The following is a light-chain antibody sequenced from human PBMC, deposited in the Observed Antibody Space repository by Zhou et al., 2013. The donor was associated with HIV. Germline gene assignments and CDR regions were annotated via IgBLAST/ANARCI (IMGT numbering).Light chain of an antibody. V-gene: IGKV1-5*03. CDR2: KAS. Sequence: DIQMTQSPSTLSASVGDRVTITCRASQSISNWLAWYQQKPGKAPNLLIYKASTLESGVPSRFSGSGSGTEFTLTISSLQPDDFATYYCQQYSGYLWTFGQGTRV. CDR1: QSISNW. J-gene: IGKJ1*01. CDR3: QQYSGYLWT.